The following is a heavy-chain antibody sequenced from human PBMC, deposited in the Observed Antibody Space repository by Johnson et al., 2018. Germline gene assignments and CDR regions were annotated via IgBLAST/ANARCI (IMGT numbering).Heavy chain of an antibody. J-gene: IGHJ6*03. CDR3: AKDLGQGGSYDYAASLGYMDV. Sequence: QVQLVQSGGGVVQPGRSLRLSCAASGFTFSSYGMHWVRQAPGKGLEWVTVISYDGSNQYYADSVKGRFTISRDNSKNTLYLQMNSLRAEDTAVYYCAKDLGQGGSYDYAASLGYMDVGGKGTTVTVSS. D-gene: IGHD5-18*01. V-gene: IGHV3-30*18. CDR2: ISYDGSNQ. CDR1: GFTFSSYG.